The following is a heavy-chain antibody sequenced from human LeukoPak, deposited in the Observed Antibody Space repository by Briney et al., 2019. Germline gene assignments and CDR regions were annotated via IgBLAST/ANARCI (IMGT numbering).Heavy chain of an antibody. CDR2: IYHSGST. J-gene: IGHJ4*02. CDR3: ARDRYHYDSSGYYQLDY. D-gene: IGHD3-22*01. V-gene: IGHV4-39*07. CDR1: GASITSSGYY. Sequence: SETLSLTCTVSGASITSSGYYWGWIRQPPGKGLEWIGTIYHSGSTYYNPSLKSRVTISVDTSKNQFSLKLSSVTAADTAVYYCARDRYHYDSSGYYQLDYWGQGTLVTVSS.